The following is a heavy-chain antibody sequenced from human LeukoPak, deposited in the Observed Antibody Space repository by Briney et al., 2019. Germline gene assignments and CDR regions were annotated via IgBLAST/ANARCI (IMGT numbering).Heavy chain of an antibody. CDR2: ISYDGSNK. D-gene: IGHD6-13*01. J-gene: IGHJ4*02. Sequence: AGGSLRLSCAASGFTFSNYGMHWVRQAPGKGLEWVAVISYDGSNKYYADSVKGRFTISRDNSKNTLYLQMSSLRAEDTAVYYCAKNQDAGYSSSCLDYWGQGTLVTVSS. CDR3: AKNQDAGYSSSCLDY. CDR1: GFTFSNYG. V-gene: IGHV3-30*18.